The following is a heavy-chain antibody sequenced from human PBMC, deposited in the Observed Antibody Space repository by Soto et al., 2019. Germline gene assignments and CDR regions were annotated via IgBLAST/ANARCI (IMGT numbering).Heavy chain of an antibody. CDR3: ARHVSCSGGSCRYDAFAI. Sequence: EVQVLESGGGLVQPGGSLRLSCEGSEFTVSGHAMTWIRQAPGKGPEWVSTITADGGTYYADSVKGRSAMSRDTSENTLYLQMNSLGAGDTAAYYCARHVSCSGGSCRYDAFAIRGQGTMVTVSS. CDR1: EFTVSGHA. CDR2: ITADGGT. J-gene: IGHJ3*02. D-gene: IGHD2-15*01. V-gene: IGHV3-23*01.